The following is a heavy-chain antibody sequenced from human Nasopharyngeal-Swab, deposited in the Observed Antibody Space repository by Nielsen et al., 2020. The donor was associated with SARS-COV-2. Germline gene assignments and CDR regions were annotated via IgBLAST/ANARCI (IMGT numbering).Heavy chain of an antibody. Sequence: ASVQVSCKASRGTFSSYAISWLRQAPGQGLAWMGWMNPNSGNTGYAQKFQGRVTMTRNTSISTAYMELSSLRSEDTAVYYCARGWLLHAFDIWGQGTMVTVSS. J-gene: IGHJ3*02. CDR3: ARGWLLHAFDI. D-gene: IGHD6-19*01. V-gene: IGHV1-8*02. CDR2: MNPNSGNT. CDR1: RGTFSSYA.